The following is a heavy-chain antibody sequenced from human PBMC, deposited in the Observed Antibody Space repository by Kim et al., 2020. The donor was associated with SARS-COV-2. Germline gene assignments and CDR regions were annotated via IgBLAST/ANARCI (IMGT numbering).Heavy chain of an antibody. CDR3: ARAARTRDYYYYYYMDV. J-gene: IGHJ6*03. Sequence: SETLSLTCAVSGGSISSSNWWSWVRQPPGKGLEWIGEIYHSGSTNYNPSLKSRVTISVDKSKNQFSLKLSSVTAADTAVYYCARAARTRDYYYYYYMDVWGKGTTVTVSS. V-gene: IGHV4-4*02. CDR2: IYHSGST. CDR1: GGSISSSNW.